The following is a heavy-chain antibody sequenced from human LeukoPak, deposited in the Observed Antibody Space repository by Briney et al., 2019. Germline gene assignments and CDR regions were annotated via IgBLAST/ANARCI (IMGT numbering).Heavy chain of an antibody. CDR3: AKDRDYIAYNWFDP. CDR2: ISDSGGRT. CDR1: GITLSNYG. V-gene: IGHV3-23*01. D-gene: IGHD4-11*01. Sequence: GSLRLSCAVSGITLSNYGMSWVRQAPGKGLEWVAGISDSGGRTNYADSVKGRFTISRDNSKNTLYLQMNSLRAEDTAVYYCAKDRDYIAYNWFDPWGQGTLVTVSP. J-gene: IGHJ5*02.